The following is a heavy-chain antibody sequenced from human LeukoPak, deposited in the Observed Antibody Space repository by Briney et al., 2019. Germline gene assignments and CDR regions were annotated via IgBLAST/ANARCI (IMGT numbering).Heavy chain of an antibody. CDR2: IKQDGSEK. V-gene: IGHV3-7*01. J-gene: IGHJ4*02. CDR1: GFTFSSYW. CDR3: ASGHY. Sequence: GGSLRLSCAASGFTFSSYWISWVRQAPGKGLEWVANIKQDGSEKYYVDSVKGRFTISRDNAKNSLYLQMNSLRAEDTAVYYCASGHYWGQGTLVTVSS.